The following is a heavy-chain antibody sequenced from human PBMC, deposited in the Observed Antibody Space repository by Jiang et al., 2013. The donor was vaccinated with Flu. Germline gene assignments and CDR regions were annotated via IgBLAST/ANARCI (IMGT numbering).Heavy chain of an antibody. CDR2: IYHSGMT. CDR1: GYSITTGYY. J-gene: IGHJ5*02. Sequence: GPGLVKPAETLSLTCAVSGYSITTGYYWGWIRQPPGKGLEWLGSIYHSGMTYYNPSLKSRVTISVAPSKNQFSLKLSSVTAADTAVYYCARDFSNYYFDSSGRHWFDPGAREPWSPSPQ. CDR3: ARDFSNYYFDSSGRHWFDP. V-gene: IGHV4-38-2*02. D-gene: IGHD3-22*01.